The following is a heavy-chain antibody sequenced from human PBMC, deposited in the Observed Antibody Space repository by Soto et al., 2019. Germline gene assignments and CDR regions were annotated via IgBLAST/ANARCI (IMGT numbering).Heavy chain of an antibody. CDR3: AKDKLYDYGDLYYSDY. Sequence: SCKASGFTFSSYGMHWVRQAPGKGLEWVAVISYDGSNKYYADSVKGRFTISRDNSKNTLYLQMNSLRAEDTAVYYCAKDKLYDYGDLYYSDYWGQGTLVTVSS. CDR1: GFTFSSYG. CDR2: ISYDGSNK. V-gene: IGHV3-30*18. J-gene: IGHJ4*02. D-gene: IGHD4-17*01.